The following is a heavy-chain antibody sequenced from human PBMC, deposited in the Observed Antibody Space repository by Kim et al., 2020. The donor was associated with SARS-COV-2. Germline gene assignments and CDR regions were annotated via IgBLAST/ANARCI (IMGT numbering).Heavy chain of an antibody. Sequence: GGSLRLSCEASGFIFGRYTMNWVRQAPGKGLEWVSSLSSNSAYVYYADSLAGRLSISRDNARDTLFLQMDRLRAEDTGVYYCVREARYSRLSIGDYCDY. D-gene: IGHD3-16*01. CDR3: VREARYSRLSIGDYCDY. V-gene: IGHV3-21*03. J-gene: IGHJ4*01. CDR1: GFIFGRYT. CDR2: LSSNSAYV.